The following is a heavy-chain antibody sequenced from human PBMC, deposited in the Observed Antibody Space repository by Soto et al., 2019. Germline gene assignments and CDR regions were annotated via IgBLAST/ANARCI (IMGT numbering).Heavy chain of an antibody. CDR2: VSHSGRT. D-gene: IGHD3-3*01. Sequence: SETLSLTCKVSGGSMRGYSWSWIRQTPGEGLEWIGYVSHSGRTDYSPSLKNRVTISLDMSKNHFALHVNSVDPADTAVYYCARVAMENYHDMWSGSTSSALDVWGQGTTVTVSS. CDR1: GGSMRGYS. CDR3: ARVAMENYHDMWSGSTSSALDV. J-gene: IGHJ6*02. V-gene: IGHV4-59*13.